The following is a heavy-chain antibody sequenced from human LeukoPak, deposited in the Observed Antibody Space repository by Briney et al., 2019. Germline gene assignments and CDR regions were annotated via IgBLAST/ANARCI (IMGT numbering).Heavy chain of an antibody. D-gene: IGHD3-9*01. V-gene: IGHV3-20*04. J-gene: IGHJ4*02. CDR2: INWNGGSI. CDR3: ARVRDILTGYYVHYFDY. Sequence: AGGSLRLSCAASGFTFDDYGMSWVRQAPGKGLEWVSGINWNGGSIGYADSVKGRFTISRDNAKNSLYLQMNSLRAEDTALYYCARVRDILTGYYVHYFDYWGQGSLVTVSS. CDR1: GFTFDDYG.